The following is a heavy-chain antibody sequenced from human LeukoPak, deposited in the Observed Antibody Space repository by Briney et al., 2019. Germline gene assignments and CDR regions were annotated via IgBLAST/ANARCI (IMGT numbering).Heavy chain of an antibody. Sequence: PSETLSLTCAVYGGSFSGYYWSWIRQPPWKGLEWIGEINHSGSTNYNPSLKSRVTISVDTSKNQFSLKLSSVTAADTAVYYCARGTSSYFDYWGQGTLVTVSS. J-gene: IGHJ4*02. CDR2: INHSGST. CDR1: GGSFSGYY. D-gene: IGHD2-2*01. V-gene: IGHV4-34*01. CDR3: ARGTSSYFDY.